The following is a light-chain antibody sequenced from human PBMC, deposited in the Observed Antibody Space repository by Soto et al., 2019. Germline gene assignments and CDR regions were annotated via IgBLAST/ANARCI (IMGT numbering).Light chain of an antibody. CDR3: QQYTSPLT. CDR1: QSIRSNS. J-gene: IGKJ4*01. V-gene: IGKV3-20*01. CDR2: AAS. Sequence: EIVLTQSPGTLSLSPGERATLSCRASQSIRSNSLAWYQQRPGQAHRLLIYAASSRATGIPDRFSGSGSGTDFTLTISRLEPEDSAVYYCQQYTSPLTFGGGTKVEI.